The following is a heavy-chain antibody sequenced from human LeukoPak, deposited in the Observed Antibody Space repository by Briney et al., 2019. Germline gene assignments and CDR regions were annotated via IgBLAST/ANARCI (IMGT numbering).Heavy chain of an antibody. Sequence: GGSLRLSCAASGFTFSIYAMSWVRQAPGKGLEWVSSISGTSGNTYYADSVKGRFAISRDNSKNTLYLQMNSLRAEDTAVYYCAGGSYYGLDYWGQGTLVTVSS. J-gene: IGHJ4*02. D-gene: IGHD1-26*01. CDR2: ISGTSGNT. CDR1: GFTFSIYA. V-gene: IGHV3-23*01. CDR3: AGGSYYGLDY.